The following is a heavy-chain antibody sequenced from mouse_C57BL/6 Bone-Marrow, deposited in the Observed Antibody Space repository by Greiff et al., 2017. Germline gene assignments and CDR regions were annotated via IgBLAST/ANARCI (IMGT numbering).Heavy chain of an antibody. V-gene: IGHV5-4*03. CDR3: ARGDGYPLAMDY. CDR1: GSTFSSYA. J-gene: IGHJ4*01. Sequence: DVKLVESGGGLVKPGGSLKLSCAASGSTFSSYAMSWVRQTPEKRLEWVATISDGGSYTYYPDNVKGRFTISRDNAKNNLYLQMSHLKSEDTAMYYCARGDGYPLAMDYWGQGTSVTVSS. CDR2: ISDGGSYT. D-gene: IGHD2-3*01.